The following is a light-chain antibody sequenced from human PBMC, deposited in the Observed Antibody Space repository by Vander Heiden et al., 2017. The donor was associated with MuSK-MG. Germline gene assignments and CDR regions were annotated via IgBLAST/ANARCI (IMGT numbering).Light chain of an antibody. V-gene: IGLV8-61*01. Sequence: QTVVTQEPSLSVSPGGTVTLTCGLSSGSVSTTYHPSWYQQTPGQAPRTRSDSTNTRSSGVPDRFAGSILGKKDALTITGARADDESEDYCLLYKGSGTNVVFGGGTKMTVL. CDR3: LLYKGSGTNVV. CDR2: STN. CDR1: SGSVSTTYH. J-gene: IGLJ2*01.